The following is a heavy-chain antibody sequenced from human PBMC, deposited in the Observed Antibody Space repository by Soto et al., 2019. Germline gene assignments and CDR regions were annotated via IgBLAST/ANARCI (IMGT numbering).Heavy chain of an antibody. CDR1: GYTFTSYG. CDR3: ARDGPMDRAFDI. D-gene: IGHD3-10*01. CDR2: ISAYKGNT. Sequence: ASVKVSCKASGYTFTSYGISWVRQAPGQGIEWMGWISAYKGNTNYAQKLQGRVTMTTDTSTSTAYMELRSLRSDDTAVYYCARDGPMDRAFDIWGQGTMVTVSS. J-gene: IGHJ3*02. V-gene: IGHV1-18*01.